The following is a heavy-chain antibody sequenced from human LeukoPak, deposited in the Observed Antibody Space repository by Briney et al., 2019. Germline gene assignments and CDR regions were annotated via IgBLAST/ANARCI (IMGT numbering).Heavy chain of an antibody. J-gene: IGHJ4*02. V-gene: IGHV3-48*03. Sequence: GGSLRLSCIASGFAFNSYEMNWVRQAPGKGLEWVSYISSSGSIKHYADSVKGRFTISRDNAKNSLYLQMNSLRAEDTAVYYCARAMYTSGWETLDYWGQGTLVTVSS. CDR1: GFAFNSYE. CDR2: ISSSGSIK. D-gene: IGHD6-19*01. CDR3: ARAMYTSGWETLDY.